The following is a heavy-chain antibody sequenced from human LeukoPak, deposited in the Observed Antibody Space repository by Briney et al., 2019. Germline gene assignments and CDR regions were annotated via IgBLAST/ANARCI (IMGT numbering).Heavy chain of an antibody. CDR3: ARDRGAARLHRTDAFDI. CDR1: SGSISSGGYY. J-gene: IGHJ3*02. Sequence: SETLSLTCTVSSGSISSGGYYWSWIRQPPGKGLEWIEYIYHSGSTYYNPSLKSRVTISVDRSKNQFSLKLSSVTAADTAVYYCARDRGAARLHRTDAFDIWGQGTMVTLSS. D-gene: IGHD6-6*01. CDR2: IYHSGST. V-gene: IGHV4-30-2*01.